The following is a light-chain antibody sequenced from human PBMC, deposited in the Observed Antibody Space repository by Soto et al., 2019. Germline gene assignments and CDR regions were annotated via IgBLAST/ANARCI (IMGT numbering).Light chain of an antibody. CDR3: QQRSSWPIT. J-gene: IGKJ5*01. CDR1: QSFGIY. CDR2: YAF. V-gene: IGKV3-11*01. Sequence: EIVLTQSPATLSLSPVERATLSCRASQSFGIYLSCYQHNPGQSPSLIISYAFTLSTRIPARFSGSGSGTDFTLTISRLEPEDFAVYYCQQRSSWPITFGQGTRLEI.